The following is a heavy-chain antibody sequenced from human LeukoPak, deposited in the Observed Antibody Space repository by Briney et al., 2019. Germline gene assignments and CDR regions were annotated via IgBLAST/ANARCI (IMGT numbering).Heavy chain of an antibody. Sequence: SVKVCCKASGGTFSSYAISWVRQAPGQGLEWMGGIIPIFGTANYAQKFQGRVTITTDESTSTAYMELSSLRSEDTAVYYCAGTVVIRYYYYYYMDVWGKGTTVTVSS. CDR2: IIPIFGTA. V-gene: IGHV1-69*05. D-gene: IGHD3-22*01. CDR3: AGTVVIRYYYYYYMDV. CDR1: GGTFSSYA. J-gene: IGHJ6*03.